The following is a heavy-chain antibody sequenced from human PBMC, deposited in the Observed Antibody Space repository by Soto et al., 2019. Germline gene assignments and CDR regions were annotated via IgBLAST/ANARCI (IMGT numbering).Heavy chain of an antibody. Sequence: QVQLVQSGAEVKKPGASVKVACKASGYKFTTYFIHWVRQAPGQGLEWMGMIHPSGDTGYGQKFRGKVTWTIAPSPTTAYMELGNRTSEATAIFSSGGGFCTTPPCSGDFNHWGRAPWSPSPQ. CDR3: GGGFCTTPPCSGDFNH. J-gene: IGHJ1*01. CDR2: IHPSGDT. CDR1: GYKFTTYF. D-gene: IGHD3-16*01. V-gene: IGHV1-46*01.